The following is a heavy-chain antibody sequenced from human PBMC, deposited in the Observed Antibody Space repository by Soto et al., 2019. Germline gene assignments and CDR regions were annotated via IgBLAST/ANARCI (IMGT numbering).Heavy chain of an antibody. J-gene: IGHJ4*02. V-gene: IGHV4-59*01. Sequence: SETLSLTCTVSGGSISSYYWSWIRQPPGKGLEWIGYIYYSGSTNYNPSLKSRVTISVDTSKNQFSLKLSSVTAADTAVYYCASVESTVVNRQYFDYWGQGTLVTVSS. CDR1: GGSISSYY. D-gene: IGHD2-15*01. CDR3: ASVESTVVNRQYFDY. CDR2: IYYSGST.